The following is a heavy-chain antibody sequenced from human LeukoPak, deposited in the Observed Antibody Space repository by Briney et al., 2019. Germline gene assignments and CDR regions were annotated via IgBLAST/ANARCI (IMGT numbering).Heavy chain of an antibody. D-gene: IGHD2-2*01. CDR3: ARREGVVPAAMSVAGKLNAFDI. J-gene: IGHJ3*02. Sequence: MTSETLSLTCAVYGGSFSGYYWSWIRQPPGKGLEWIGEINHSGSTNYNPSLKSRVTISVDTSKNQFSLKLSSVTAADTAVYYCARREGVVPAAMSVAGKLNAFDIWGQGTMVTVSS. CDR2: INHSGST. V-gene: IGHV4-34*01. CDR1: GGSFSGYY.